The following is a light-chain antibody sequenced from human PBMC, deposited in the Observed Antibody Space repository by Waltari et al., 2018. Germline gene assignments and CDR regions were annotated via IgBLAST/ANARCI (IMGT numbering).Light chain of an antibody. CDR1: GSTIGAGYD. V-gene: IGLV1-40*01. CDR2: GIN. CDR3: QSYDTSLSVV. Sequence: QSVLTQPPSVSGAPGQRVTISCTGSGSTIGAGYDVHWYQQLPGKAPKRLIYGINTRPSGVPDRFFGSQSGTSASLAITGLQAEDEAEYYCQSYDTSLSVVFGGGTKLTVL. J-gene: IGLJ2*01.